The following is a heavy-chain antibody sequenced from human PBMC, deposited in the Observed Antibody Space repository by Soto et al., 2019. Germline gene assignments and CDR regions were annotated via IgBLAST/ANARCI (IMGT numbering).Heavy chain of an antibody. D-gene: IGHD5-12*01. CDR1: GFAFGDSA. Sequence: GGSLRLSCAGSGFAFGDSAMHWVRQAPGKGLEWVAGISWNSGAKGYADSVKGRFTISRDNAKKSLYLQMNTLRPEDTALYYCAKAPYAGYFYYFDSWGQGTLVTVSS. CDR3: AKAPYAGYFYYFDS. V-gene: IGHV3-9*01. CDR2: ISWNSGAK. J-gene: IGHJ4*02.